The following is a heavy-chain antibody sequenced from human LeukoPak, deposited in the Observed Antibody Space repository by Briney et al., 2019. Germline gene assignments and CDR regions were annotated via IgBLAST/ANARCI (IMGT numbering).Heavy chain of an antibody. CDR1: GGSICIYY. D-gene: IGHD6-6*01. CDR2: VYFIGST. CDR3: VRDFAYSSTSYFDY. J-gene: IGHJ4*02. V-gene: IGHV4-59*12. Sequence: PGTLSLTCTVSGGSICIYYWSWIWQPPGRGLGWVGDVYFIGSTNYNPSPTSRVTMFQDKSQNHCSLWPYSVTLADTRVFYCVRDFAYSSTSYFDYSGQGSPGTVSS.